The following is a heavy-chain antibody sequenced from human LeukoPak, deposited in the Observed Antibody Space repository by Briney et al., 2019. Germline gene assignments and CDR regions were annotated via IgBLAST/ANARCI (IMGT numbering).Heavy chain of an antibody. CDR1: GFTFSNYG. Sequence: GGSLRLSCAASGFTFSNYGMNWVRQAPGKGLEWVSYISSGSTYLYYADSVKGRFTISRDNAKNLLYLQMNSLRAEDTAVYYCARDQGAGYWYFDLWGRGTLVSVSS. J-gene: IGHJ2*01. CDR3: ARDQGAGYWYFDL. D-gene: IGHD4/OR15-4a*01. V-gene: IGHV3-21*01. CDR2: ISSGSTYL.